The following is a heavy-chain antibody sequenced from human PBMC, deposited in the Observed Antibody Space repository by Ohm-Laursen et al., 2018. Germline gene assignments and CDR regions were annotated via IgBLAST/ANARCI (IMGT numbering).Heavy chain of an antibody. D-gene: IGHD6-13*01. CDR2: ISSSGSTI. Sequence: SLRLSCEASGFTFSDYYMSWIRQAPGKGLEWVSYISSSGSTIYYADSVKGRFTISRDNAKNSLYLQMNSLRAEDTAVYYCARDLGIAAAGSKPTAHWGQGTLVTVSS. V-gene: IGHV3-11*01. J-gene: IGHJ4*02. CDR3: ARDLGIAAAGSKPTAH. CDR1: GFTFSDYY.